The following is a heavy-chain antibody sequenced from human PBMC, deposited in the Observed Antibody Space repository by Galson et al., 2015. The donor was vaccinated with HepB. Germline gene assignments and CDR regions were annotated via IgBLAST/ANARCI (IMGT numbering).Heavy chain of an antibody. J-gene: IGHJ4*02. CDR1: GYTFNKYG. Sequence: SVKVSCKASGYTFNKYGISWVRQAPGQGLEWMGWISTKRGNTKHAQNFQGRVTMTTETSTNTAYMELRSLRSADTAVYYCARGVGWALDYWGQGTLVTVSS. CDR2: ISTKRGNT. D-gene: IGHD6-19*01. V-gene: IGHV1-18*01. CDR3: ARGVGWALDY.